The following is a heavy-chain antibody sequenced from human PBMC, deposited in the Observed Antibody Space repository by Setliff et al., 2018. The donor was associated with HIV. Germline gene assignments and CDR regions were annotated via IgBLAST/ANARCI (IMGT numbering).Heavy chain of an antibody. CDR3: ARGRRSTSSYYYYYYMDV. Sequence: PSETLSLTCSVSGASIGSSHYYWGWIRQPPGKGLEWVASIYYNGSPFYNPSLKSRVTISVDTSKNQFSLNLSSVTAADTAVYYCARGRRSTSSYYYYYYMDVWGKGTTVTVSS. D-gene: IGHD2-2*01. CDR1: GASIGSSHYY. J-gene: IGHJ6*03. V-gene: IGHV4-39*01. CDR2: IYYNGSP.